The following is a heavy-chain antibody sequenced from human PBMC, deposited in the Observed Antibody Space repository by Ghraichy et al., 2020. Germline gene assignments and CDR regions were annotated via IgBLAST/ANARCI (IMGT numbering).Heavy chain of an antibody. Sequence: SETLSLTCTVSGGSISSYYWSWIRQPPGKGLEWIGYIYYSGSTNYNPSLKSRVTISVDTSKNQFSLKLSSVTAADTAVYYCARAVVATIWPSYYYYGMDVWGQGTTVTVSS. CDR1: GGSISSYY. V-gene: IGHV4-59*01. CDR3: ARAVVATIWPSYYYYGMDV. CDR2: IYYSGST. D-gene: IGHD5-12*01. J-gene: IGHJ6*02.